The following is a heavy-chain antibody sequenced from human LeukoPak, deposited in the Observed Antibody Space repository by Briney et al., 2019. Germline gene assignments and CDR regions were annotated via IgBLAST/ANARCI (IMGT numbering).Heavy chain of an antibody. Sequence: SETLSLTCSVSGGSISRYYWSWIRQPPGKGLEWIGYIYYSGSTNYNPSLKSRVTISVDTSKNQFSLKLSSVTAADTAVYYCARSLYYYGSGGPFDYWGQGTLVTVSS. D-gene: IGHD3-10*01. J-gene: IGHJ4*02. CDR2: IYYSGST. CDR3: ARSLYYYGSGGPFDY. CDR1: GGSISRYY. V-gene: IGHV4-59*01.